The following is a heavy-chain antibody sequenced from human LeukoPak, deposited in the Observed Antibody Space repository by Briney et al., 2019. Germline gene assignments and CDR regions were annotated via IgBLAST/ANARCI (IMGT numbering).Heavy chain of an antibody. Sequence: GGSLRLSCAASGFTFSTYGMHWVRQAPGKGLEWVSTIVGSGGATVYADSVKGRFTISRDNSKNTLFLQMNSLRAEDTAVYYCARELVVTAGDHYYYGMDVWGQGTTVTVSS. CDR3: ARELVVTAGDHYYYGMDV. J-gene: IGHJ6*02. V-gene: IGHV3-NL1*01. CDR2: IVGSGGAT. CDR1: GFTFSTYG. D-gene: IGHD2-8*02.